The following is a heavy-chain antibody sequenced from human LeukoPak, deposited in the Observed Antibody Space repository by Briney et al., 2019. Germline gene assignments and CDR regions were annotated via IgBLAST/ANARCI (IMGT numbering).Heavy chain of an antibody. CDR1: GFTFSSYG. J-gene: IGHJ5*02. D-gene: IGHD2-15*01. CDR2: ISYDGSNK. V-gene: IGHV3-30*03. CDR3: ARDGLGYCSGGSCGNWFDP. Sequence: QPGGSLRLSCAASGFTFSSYGMHWVRQAPGKGLEWVAVISYDGSNKYYADSVKGRFTISRDNSKNTLYLQMNSLRAEDTAVYYCARDGLGYCSGGSCGNWFDPWGQGTLVTVSS.